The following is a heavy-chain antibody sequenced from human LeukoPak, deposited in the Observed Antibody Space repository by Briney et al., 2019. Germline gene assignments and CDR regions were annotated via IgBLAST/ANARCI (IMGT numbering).Heavy chain of an antibody. D-gene: IGHD5-18*01. CDR1: GFTFSGSA. J-gene: IGHJ6*03. V-gene: IGHV3-73*01. CDR2: IRSEAKSYAT. Sequence: GGSLRLSCAASGFTFSGSAMHWVRQASGKGLEWVGQIRSEAKSYATAYAAAVKGRFTISRDDSKNKEYLQMRSLQTEDTAVYYCTREKGGYNFGLDYYYYYMDVWGNGTTVTVSS. CDR3: TREKGGYNFGLDYYYYYMDV.